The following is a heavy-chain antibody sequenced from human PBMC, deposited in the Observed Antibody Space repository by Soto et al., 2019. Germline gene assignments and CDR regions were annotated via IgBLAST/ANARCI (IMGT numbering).Heavy chain of an antibody. D-gene: IGHD5-18*01. V-gene: IGHV3-21*01. CDR2: ISSNGDFT. CDR1: GFTFNIYA. Sequence: GGSMRLSSAASGFTFNIYAMTWVRQAPGKGLEWVSSISSNGDFTYYADSVEGRFTISRDNAKNSLYLQMNSLRAEDTAVYYCARDADTAMGPYYYYYYMDVWGKGTTVTVSS. J-gene: IGHJ6*03. CDR3: ARDADTAMGPYYYYYYMDV.